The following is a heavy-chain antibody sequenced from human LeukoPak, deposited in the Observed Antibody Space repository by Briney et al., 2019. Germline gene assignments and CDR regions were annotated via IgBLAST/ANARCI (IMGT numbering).Heavy chain of an antibody. CDR3: ARDRPGFSGYYYGMDV. J-gene: IGHJ6*04. V-gene: IGHV4-59*01. CDR1: GVSISSYY. CDR2: IYYSGST. D-gene: IGHD3-10*01. Sequence: SETLSLTCTVSGVSISSYYWSWIRQSPGKGLEWIGYIYYSGSTNYNPSLKSRVTISVDTSKNQFSLKLSSVTAADTAVYYCARDRPGFSGYYYGMDVWGKGTTVTGSS.